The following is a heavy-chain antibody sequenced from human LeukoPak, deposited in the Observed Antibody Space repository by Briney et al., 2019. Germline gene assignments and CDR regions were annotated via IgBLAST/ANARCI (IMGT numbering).Heavy chain of an antibody. D-gene: IGHD1-26*01. Sequence: GGSLRLSCAVSGFSFRDFGFHWVRQAPGKGLEWLAVTWYDESQRYYADSVKGRFTISKDNSKNTLYLEMNSLRVEDTAVYYCAKWEGTRQFYFGYWGQGALVTVAS. CDR3: AKWEGTRQFYFGY. CDR2: TWYDESQR. J-gene: IGHJ4*02. V-gene: IGHV3-33*06. CDR1: GFSFRDFG.